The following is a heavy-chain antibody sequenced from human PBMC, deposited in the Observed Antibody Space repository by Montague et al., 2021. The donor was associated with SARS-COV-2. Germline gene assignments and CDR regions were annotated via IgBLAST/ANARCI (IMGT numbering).Heavy chain of an antibody. Sequence: TLSLTCTVSGGSISSGSYYWSWIRQPAGKGLEWIGRIYTSGSTNYNPSLKSRGTISVDTSKNQFSLKLSSVTAADTAVYYCAIAKGSRYYYDSSGYYRDRGYYYYYYGMNVWGQGTTVTVSS. CDR3: AIAKGSRYYYDSSGYYRDRGYYYYYYGMNV. D-gene: IGHD3-22*01. J-gene: IGHJ6*02. CDR2: IYTSGST. CDR1: GGSISSGSYY. V-gene: IGHV4-61*02.